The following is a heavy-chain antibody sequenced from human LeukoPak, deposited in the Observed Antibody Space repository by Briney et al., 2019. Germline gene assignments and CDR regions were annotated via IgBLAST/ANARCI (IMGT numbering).Heavy chain of an antibody. Sequence: SSDTLSLTCTVSGGSISSYYWSWIRQPPGKGLEWIGYIYTSGSTNYNPSLKSRVTISVDTSKNQFSLKLSSVTAADTAVYYCARLRYYFDYWGQGTLVTVSS. CDR3: ARLRYYFDY. CDR2: IYTSGST. J-gene: IGHJ4*02. V-gene: IGHV4-4*09. CDR1: GGSISSYY.